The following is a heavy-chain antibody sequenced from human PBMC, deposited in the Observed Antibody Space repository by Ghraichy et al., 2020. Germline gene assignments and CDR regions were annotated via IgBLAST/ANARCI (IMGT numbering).Heavy chain of an antibody. CDR1: GYTFTSYA. CDR3: ASSPLGAPPQIVPDSSGWYGY. J-gene: IGHJ4*02. V-gene: IGHV1-3*01. D-gene: IGHD6-19*01. Sequence: ASVKVSCKASGYTFTSYAMHWVRQAPGQRLEWMGWINAGNGNTKYSQKLQGRVTITRDTSASTAYMELSSLRSEDTAVYYCASSPLGAPPQIVPDSSGWYGYWGQGTLVTVSS. CDR2: INAGNGNT.